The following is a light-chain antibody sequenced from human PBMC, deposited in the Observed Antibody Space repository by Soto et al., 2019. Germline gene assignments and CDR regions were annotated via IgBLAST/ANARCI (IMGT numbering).Light chain of an antibody. CDR3: QQYTNPWT. V-gene: IGKV1-5*03. CDR1: QTISTW. CDR2: KAS. J-gene: IGKJ1*01. Sequence: DIQLTQSPSTLSASVGARVTIPFPASQTISTWLAWYQQKPGKAPKLLIYKASNLQSGVPSRFSGSGSGTEFTLTISSLQPDDFATYYCQQYTNPWTFGQGTKVDI.